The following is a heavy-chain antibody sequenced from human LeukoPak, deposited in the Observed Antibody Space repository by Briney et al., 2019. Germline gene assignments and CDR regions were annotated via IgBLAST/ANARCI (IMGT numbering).Heavy chain of an antibody. J-gene: IGHJ4*02. Sequence: SETLSLTCAVYGGSFSGYYWSWIRQPPGKGLEWIGEINHSGSTNYNPSLKSRVTISVDTSKNQLSLKLSSVTAADTAVYYCARGPSVDTAMVPYFDYWGQGTLVTVSS. CDR1: GGSFSGYY. CDR2: INHSGST. V-gene: IGHV4-34*01. D-gene: IGHD5-18*01. CDR3: ARGPSVDTAMVPYFDY.